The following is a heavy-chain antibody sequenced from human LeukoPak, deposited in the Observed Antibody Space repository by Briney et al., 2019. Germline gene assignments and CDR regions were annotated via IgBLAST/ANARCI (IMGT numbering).Heavy chain of an antibody. V-gene: IGHV4-30-2*01. D-gene: IGHD2-15*01. Sequence: PSQTLSLTCAVSGGSISSGGYSWSWIRQPPGKGLEWIGYIYHSGSTYYNPSLKSRVTISVDTSKNQFSLKLSSVTAADTAVYYCARGSAVDYWGQGTLVTVSS. CDR1: GGSISSGGYS. J-gene: IGHJ4*02. CDR3: ARGSAVDY. CDR2: IYHSGST.